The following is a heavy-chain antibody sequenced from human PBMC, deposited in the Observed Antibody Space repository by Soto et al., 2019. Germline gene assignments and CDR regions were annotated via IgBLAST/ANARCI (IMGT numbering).Heavy chain of an antibody. CDR1: GYTFTSYD. CDR3: ARGLYCSGGSCYSNETYFQY. J-gene: IGHJ1*01. CDR2: MNPNSGNT. D-gene: IGHD2-15*01. Sequence: ASVKVSCKASGYTFTSYDINWVRQATGQGLEWMGWMNPNSGNTGYAQKFQGRVTMTRNTSISTAYMELSSLRSEDTAVYYCARGLYCSGGSCYSNETYFQYWGQGTLVTVSS. V-gene: IGHV1-8*01.